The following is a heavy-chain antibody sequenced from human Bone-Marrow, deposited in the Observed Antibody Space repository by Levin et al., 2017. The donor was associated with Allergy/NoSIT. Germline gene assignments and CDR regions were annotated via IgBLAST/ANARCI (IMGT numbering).Heavy chain of an antibody. D-gene: IGHD6-19*01. J-gene: IGHJ4*02. Sequence: GGSLRLSCSASGFTFSSYPMNWVRQAPGKGLEWVSSITTSSSNKYYADSVKGRFAISRDNAKNSLYLQMNSLRAEDTAVYFCASERGLTRGPGIVVAGTKTLDYWGQGTLVTVSS. V-gene: IGHV3-21*01. CDR3: ASERGLTRGPGIVVAGTKTLDY. CDR2: ITTSSSNK. CDR1: GFTFSSYP.